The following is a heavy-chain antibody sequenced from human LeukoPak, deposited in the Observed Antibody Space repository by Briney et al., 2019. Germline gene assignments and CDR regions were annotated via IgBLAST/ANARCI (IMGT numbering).Heavy chain of an antibody. CDR2: INSDGSST. J-gene: IGHJ6*02. V-gene: IGHV3-74*01. CDR3: ARGRYYDMDV. Sequence: GGSLRLSCAASGFTFNSYWMHWVRQAPGKGLVWVSRINSDGSSTTYADSVKGRFTISRDNAKNTLYLQMNSLRAEDTAIYYCARGRYYDMDVWGQGTTVTVSS. CDR1: GFTFNSYW.